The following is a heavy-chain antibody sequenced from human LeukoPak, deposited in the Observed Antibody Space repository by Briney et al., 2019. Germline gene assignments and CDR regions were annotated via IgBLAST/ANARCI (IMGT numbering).Heavy chain of an antibody. D-gene: IGHD1-26*01. CDR1: GFTFSDYY. Sequence: GGSLRLSCAASGFTFSDYYMSWIRQAPGKGLEWVSYTSSSGSTIYYADSVKGRFTISRDNAKNSLYLQMNSLRAEDTAVYYCARVRRDQGASYYYYGMDVWGQGTTVTVSS. J-gene: IGHJ6*02. CDR3: ARVRRDQGASYYYYGMDV. V-gene: IGHV3-11*01. CDR2: TSSSGSTI.